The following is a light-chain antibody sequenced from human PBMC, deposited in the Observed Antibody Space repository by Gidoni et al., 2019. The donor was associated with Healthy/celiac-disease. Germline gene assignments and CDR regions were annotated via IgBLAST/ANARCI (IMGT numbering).Light chain of an antibody. CDR2: GAS. Sequence: DIQMTQSPSSLSASVGDTVTITCRASQSIRTTTVSWYQQRTGKGPNLLIYGASSLETGVPSRVSGSGSGTDFTLTITSLHPEYFATYYCQQTHSFPYTFGQGSKLDI. J-gene: IGKJ2*01. CDR1: QSIRTTT. CDR3: QQTHSFPYT. V-gene: IGKV1-39*01.